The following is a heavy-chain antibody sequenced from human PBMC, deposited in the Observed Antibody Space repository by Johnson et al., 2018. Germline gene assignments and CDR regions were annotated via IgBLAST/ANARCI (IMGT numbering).Heavy chain of an antibody. CDR2: ISYSGST. CDR3: ARAPRPLYYYDTSGYYYFDY. J-gene: IGHJ4*02. D-gene: IGHD3-22*01. CDR1: GDSVNRGSYY. V-gene: IGHV4-61*01. Sequence: QVQLVESGPGLVKPSETLSLTCTVSGDSVNRGSYYWNWIRQPPGKGLEWIGYISYSGSTNYNPSLKSRVTISVDTSKNQFSLKLSSVTAADTAVYYCARAPRPLYYYDTSGYYYFDYWGQGTLVTVSS.